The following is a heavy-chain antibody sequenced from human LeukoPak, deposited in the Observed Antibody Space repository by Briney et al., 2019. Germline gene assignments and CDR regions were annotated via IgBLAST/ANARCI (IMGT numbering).Heavy chain of an antibody. CDR1: EFTVSSNY. J-gene: IGHJ6*03. D-gene: IGHD6-6*01. CDR3: ARLGGKQLVRYYQYYMAV. V-gene: IGHV3-66*02. CDR2: IYSGGGT. Sequence: GGSLRLSCAASEFTVSSNYMSWVRQAPGKGLEWVSIIYSGGGTYYTDSVKGRFTISRDNSKNTLYLQMNSLRVEDTAVYYCARLGGKQLVRYYQYYMAVWGKGTTVTVSS.